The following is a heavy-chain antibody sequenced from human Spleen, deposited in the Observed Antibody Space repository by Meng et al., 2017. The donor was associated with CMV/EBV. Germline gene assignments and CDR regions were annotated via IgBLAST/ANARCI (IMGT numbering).Heavy chain of an antibody. Sequence: GGSLRLSCAASGFTFSDFYMSWIRQTPGKGLEWVSHISSSGSDRYYADSGKGRFTISRDNAEKSVYLQMNSLRAEDTAVYFCAGFGVTITNGMDVWGQGTTVTVSS. CDR1: GFTFSDFY. D-gene: IGHD3-3*01. CDR3: AGFGVTITNGMDV. J-gene: IGHJ6*02. V-gene: IGHV3-11*04. CDR2: ISSSGSDR.